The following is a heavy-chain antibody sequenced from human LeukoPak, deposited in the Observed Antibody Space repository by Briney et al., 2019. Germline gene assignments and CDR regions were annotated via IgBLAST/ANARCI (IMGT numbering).Heavy chain of an antibody. Sequence: SETLSLTCAVSGGSISSYYWSWIRQPPGKGLEWIGYIYYSGSTNYNPSLKSRVTISVDTSKNQFSLKVSSVTAADTAVYYCAAGGEGTSFRWLQPTDWGQGTLVTVSS. CDR2: IYYSGST. D-gene: IGHD5-24*01. V-gene: IGHV4-59*12. CDR1: GGSISSYY. J-gene: IGHJ4*02. CDR3: AAGGEGTSFRWLQPTD.